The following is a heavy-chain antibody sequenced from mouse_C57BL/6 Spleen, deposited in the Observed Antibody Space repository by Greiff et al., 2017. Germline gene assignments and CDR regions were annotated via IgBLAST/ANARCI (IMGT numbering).Heavy chain of an antibody. J-gene: IGHJ2*01. Sequence: QVQLQQSGAELVRPGTSVKVSCKATGYAFTDYLIEWVKQRPGQGLEWIGVINPGSGGTNYNEKFKGKATLTADKSSSPAYMQLSSLTTEDSAVYYCAREGDYDGDVDCWGQGTTLTVS. V-gene: IGHV1-54*01. CDR1: GYAFTDYL. CDR2: INPGSGGT. CDR3: AREGDYDGDVDC. D-gene: IGHD2-4*01.